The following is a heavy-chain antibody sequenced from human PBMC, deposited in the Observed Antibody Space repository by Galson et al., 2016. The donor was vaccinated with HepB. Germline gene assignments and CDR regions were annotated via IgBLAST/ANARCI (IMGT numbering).Heavy chain of an antibody. Sequence: SVKVSCKASGYIFTAHYMHWVRQAPGQGLERMGIINPSRGSTSYTPKFHGRITMTSDSSTNTVHMELSSLTYEDTAVYFCARAASEIPRVISDSWGQGSLVIVSS. CDR1: GYIFTAHY. J-gene: IGHJ4*02. D-gene: IGHD2-21*01. CDR2: INPSRGST. CDR3: ARAASEIPRVISDS. V-gene: IGHV1-46*01.